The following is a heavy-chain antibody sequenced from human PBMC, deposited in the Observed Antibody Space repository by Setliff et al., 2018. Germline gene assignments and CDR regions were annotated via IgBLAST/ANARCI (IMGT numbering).Heavy chain of an antibody. V-gene: IGHV4-38-2*02. CDR1: DFSVGSVYY. Sequence: SETLSLTCTVSDFSVGSVYYWGWIRQSPGKGLEWIASVYYSGTTYYNPSLESRVIMSVDTSKNQFSLNLSSVSAADTAVYYCARTFTGRYFDLWGRGTLVTV. CDR3: ARTFTGRYFDL. CDR2: VYYSGTT. J-gene: IGHJ2*01.